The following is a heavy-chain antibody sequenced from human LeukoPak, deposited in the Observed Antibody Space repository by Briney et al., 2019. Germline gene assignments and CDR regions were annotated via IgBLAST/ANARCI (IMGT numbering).Heavy chain of an antibody. CDR2: IIPIFGTA. V-gene: IGHV1-69*13. Sequence: ASVKVSCKASGGTFSSYAIGWVRQAPGQGLEWMGGIIPIFGTANYAQKFQGRVTITADESTSTAYMELSSLRSEDTAVYYCARGSGWLQYREPLDYWGQGTLVTVSS. D-gene: IGHD5-24*01. CDR1: GGTFSSYA. CDR3: ARGSGWLQYREPLDY. J-gene: IGHJ4*02.